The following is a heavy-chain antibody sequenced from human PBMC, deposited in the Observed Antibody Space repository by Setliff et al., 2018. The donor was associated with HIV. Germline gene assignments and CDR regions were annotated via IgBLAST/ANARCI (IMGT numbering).Heavy chain of an antibody. CDR1: GFTFSPYA. CDR2: ISDKGHEK. Sequence: GGSLRLSCAASGFTFSPYAMHWVRQAPGKGLESVALISDKGHEKYYADSAKGRFTVSRDNSKNTLYLQMSSLRLEDTAIYYCARDSDFYIDYWGQGTLVTVSS. J-gene: IGHJ4*02. V-gene: IGHV3-30*04. CDR3: ARDSDFYIDY. D-gene: IGHD2-21*01.